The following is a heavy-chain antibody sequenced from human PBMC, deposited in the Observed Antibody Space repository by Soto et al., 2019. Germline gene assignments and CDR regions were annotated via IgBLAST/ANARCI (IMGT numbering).Heavy chain of an antibody. J-gene: IGHJ3*02. V-gene: IGHV2-5*01. D-gene: IGHD3-9*01. CDR2: IYWNDDK. CDR1: GFSLSTSGVG. Sequence: QITLKESGPTLVKPTQTLTLTCTFSGFSLSTSGVGVGWIRQPPGKALEWLALIYWNDDKRYSPSLKSRLTITKDTSKNQVVLTMTNMDPVDTATYYCAHSPYYAILTGFGFLYAFDIWGQGTMVTVSS. CDR3: AHSPYYAILTGFGFLYAFDI.